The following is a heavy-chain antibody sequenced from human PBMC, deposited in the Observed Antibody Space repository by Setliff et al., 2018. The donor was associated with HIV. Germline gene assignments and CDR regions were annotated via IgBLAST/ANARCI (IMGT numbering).Heavy chain of an antibody. CDR2: IYTNGYT. J-gene: IGHJ3*02. Sequence: SETLSLTCTVSGGSIRSGSYYWTWIRQPAGKGPEWIGHIYTNGYTNYNPSLKSRVTISVDTSRDQFSLQLTSVTAADTAVYYCARGQGCGGGCHYAFEMWGQGTMVTVSS. CDR1: GGSIRSGSYY. V-gene: IGHV4-61*09. CDR3: ARGQGCGGGCHYAFEM. D-gene: IGHD2-21*02.